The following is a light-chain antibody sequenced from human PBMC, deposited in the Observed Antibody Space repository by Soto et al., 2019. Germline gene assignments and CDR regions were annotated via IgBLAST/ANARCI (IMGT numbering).Light chain of an antibody. CDR1: RPVVRQY. Sequence: GLRESQGKSSYFAGDRVSLSRRASRPVVRQYIAWYHQKPGQAPRLLIHDAVSRATGIPDRFRGSDSASGTHFTLSISAFQPKDCGVFYCPQSGTGPTFGPGTRVEIK. J-gene: IGKJ3*01. CDR3: PQSGTGPT. CDR2: DAV. V-gene: IGKV3-20*01.